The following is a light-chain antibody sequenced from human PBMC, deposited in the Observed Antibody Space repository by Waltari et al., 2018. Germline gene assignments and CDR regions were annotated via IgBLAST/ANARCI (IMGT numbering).Light chain of an antibody. CDR2: WAS. CDR3: QQYYSTPLT. Sequence: DIVMTQSPDSLAVSLGERATINCKSSQSVLFSSNNNNYLAWYQLKPGQPPKLLLYWASIRQSGVPDRFSGSGSGTDFTLTISSLQAEDVAVYYCQQYYSTPLTFGGGTKVEIK. V-gene: IGKV4-1*01. J-gene: IGKJ4*01. CDR1: QSVLFSSNNNNY.